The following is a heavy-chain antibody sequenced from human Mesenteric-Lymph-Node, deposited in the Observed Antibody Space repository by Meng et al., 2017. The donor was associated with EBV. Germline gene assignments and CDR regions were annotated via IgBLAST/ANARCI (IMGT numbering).Heavy chain of an antibody. CDR2: ISSDATIT. V-gene: IGHV3-74*01. J-gene: IGHJ4*02. D-gene: IGHD2-8*01. CDR3: ARAMVDY. Sequence: AKPGGIGGFLGKPVGSLCLSCDTSGFGFSSYWMHWVRQTPGKGLMWLARISSDATITNYADSVKGRFTISRDNAKNTLYLQMNSLRVEDTAMYYCARAMVDYWGQGTLVTVSS. CDR1: GFGFSSYW.